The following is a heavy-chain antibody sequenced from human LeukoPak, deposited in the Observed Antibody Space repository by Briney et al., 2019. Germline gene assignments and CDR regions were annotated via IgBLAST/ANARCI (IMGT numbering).Heavy chain of an antibody. J-gene: IGHJ4*02. CDR3: ARVRSSGVYTR. D-gene: IGHD3-22*01. V-gene: IGHV1-2*06. CDR1: GHTFTGYY. CDR2: INPNSGGT. Sequence: ASVKVSCKASGHTFTGYYMHWVRQAPGQGLEWMGRINPNSGGTNYAQKFQGRVTMTRDTSISTAYMELSRRRSDDTAVYYCARVRSSGVYTRWGQGTLVTVSS.